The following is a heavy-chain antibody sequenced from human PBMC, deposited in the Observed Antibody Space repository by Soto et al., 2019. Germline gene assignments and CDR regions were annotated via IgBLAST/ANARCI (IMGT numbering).Heavy chain of an antibody. V-gene: IGHV3-30-3*01. CDR2: ISYDGSNK. CDR3: ARAWLVLGNMDV. J-gene: IGHJ6*02. CDR1: GFTFSSYA. Sequence: GGSLRLSCAASGFTFSSYAMSWVRQAPGKGLEWVAVISYDGSNKYYADSVKGRFTISRDNSKNTLYLQMNSLRAEDTAVYYCARAWLVLGNMDVWGQGTTVTV. D-gene: IGHD6-19*01.